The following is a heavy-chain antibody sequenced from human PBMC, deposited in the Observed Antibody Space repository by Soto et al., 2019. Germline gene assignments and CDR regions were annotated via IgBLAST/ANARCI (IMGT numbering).Heavy chain of an antibody. Sequence: PGGSLRLSCAASGFTFSSYGMHWVRQAPGKGLGWVAVIRYDGSNKYYADSVKGRFTITRDNSKNTLYLQMNSLRAEDTAVYYCATTIAAAGYWYFDLWGRGTLVTVSS. CDR3: ATTIAAAGYWYFDL. CDR1: GFTFSSYG. D-gene: IGHD6-13*01. CDR2: IRYDGSNK. J-gene: IGHJ2*01. V-gene: IGHV3-33*01.